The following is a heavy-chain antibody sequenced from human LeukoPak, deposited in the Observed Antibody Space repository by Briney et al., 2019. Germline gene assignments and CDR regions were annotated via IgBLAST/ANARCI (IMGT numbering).Heavy chain of an antibody. CDR3: ARVGCSGGTCYSVGDY. D-gene: IGHD2-15*01. Sequence: SETPSLTCTVSGGSISSGGYYWSWIRQHPGKGLEWIGYIYYSGSAYYNPSLKSRVTISVDTSKNQFSLKLSSVTAADTAVYYCARVGCSGGTCYSVGDYWGQGTLVTVSS. CDR2: IYYSGSA. V-gene: IGHV4-31*03. CDR1: GGSISSGGYY. J-gene: IGHJ4*02.